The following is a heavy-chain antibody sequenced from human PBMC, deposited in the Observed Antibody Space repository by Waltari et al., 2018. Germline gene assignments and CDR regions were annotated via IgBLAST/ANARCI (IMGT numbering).Heavy chain of an antibody. Sequence: QVQLQESGPGLVKPSETLSLTCTVSGGSISSYYWSWIRQPPGKGLEWIGYIYYSGSTNYNPSLKSRVTISVDTSKNQFSLKLSSVTAADTAVYYCARDHCSGGSCYSGGFDPWGQGTLVTVSS. CDR2: IYYSGST. J-gene: IGHJ5*02. CDR1: GGSISSYY. V-gene: IGHV4-59*01. CDR3: ARDHCSGGSCYSGGFDP. D-gene: IGHD2-15*01.